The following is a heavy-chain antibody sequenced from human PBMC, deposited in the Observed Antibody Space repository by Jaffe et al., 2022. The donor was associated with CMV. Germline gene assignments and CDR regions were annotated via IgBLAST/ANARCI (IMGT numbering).Heavy chain of an antibody. CDR1: GFSLSNARMG. CDR3: ARISHPSIQYSSGWYKGNAFDI. CDR2: IFSNDEK. V-gene: IGHV2-26*01. D-gene: IGHD6-19*01. Sequence: QVTLKESGPVLVKPTETLTLTCTVSGFSLSNARMGVSWIRQPPGKALEWLAHIFSNDEKSYSTSLKSRLTISKDTSKSQVVLTMTNMDPVDTATYYCARISHPSIQYSSGWYKGNAFDIWGQGTMVTVSS. J-gene: IGHJ3*02.